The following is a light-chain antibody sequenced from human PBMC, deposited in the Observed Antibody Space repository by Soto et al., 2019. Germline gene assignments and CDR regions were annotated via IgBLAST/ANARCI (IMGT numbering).Light chain of an antibody. CDR1: QSVSSN. J-gene: IGKJ4*01. CDR3: HQYGTSPLT. Sequence: EIVLTQSPATLSLSPGERATLSCRASQSVSSNLAWYQHKPDQAPRLLIHGASSRATGIPDRFSGSGSGTDFTLSISRLEAEDFAVYYCHQYGTSPLTFGGGTKVEIK. CDR2: GAS. V-gene: IGKV3-20*01.